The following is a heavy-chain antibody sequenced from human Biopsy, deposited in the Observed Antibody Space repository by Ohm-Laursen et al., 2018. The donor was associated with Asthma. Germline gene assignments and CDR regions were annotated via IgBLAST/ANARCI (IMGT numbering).Heavy chain of an antibody. CDR2: IYYSGST. Sequence: TLSLTCTVSYCSITSGGYYWTWIRQHPGKGLEWIGFIYYSGSTYYHPSLKSRVSISIDTSKNQFSLKLSSVTAADTAVYYCARAQDYYDSRGYYRSFDYWGQGTLVTVSS. CDR3: ARAQDYYDSRGYYRSFDY. D-gene: IGHD3-22*01. J-gene: IGHJ4*02. CDR1: YCSITSGGYY. V-gene: IGHV4-31*03.